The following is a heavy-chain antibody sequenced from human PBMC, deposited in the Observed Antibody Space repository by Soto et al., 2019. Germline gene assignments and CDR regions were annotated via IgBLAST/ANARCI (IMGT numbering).Heavy chain of an antibody. D-gene: IGHD4-4*01. CDR1: GITFSKAW. CDR3: TTTFYSDYGMDV. CDR2: IKSKSDGVTT. J-gene: IGHJ6*02. Sequence: ELQLVESGGGVVKPGGALRLSCAASGITFSKAWRNWVRQSPGKGLEWVGRIKSKSDGVTTDYAAPVKGRFTISRDDSKNTLCLQMNSLKTEYTAVYYCTTTFYSDYGMDVWGQGTTVTVSS. V-gene: IGHV3-15*01.